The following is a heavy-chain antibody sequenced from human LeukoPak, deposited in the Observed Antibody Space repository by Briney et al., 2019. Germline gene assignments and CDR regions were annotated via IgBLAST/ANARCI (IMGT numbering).Heavy chain of an antibody. D-gene: IGHD2-15*01. CDR1: GFTFSNYG. CDR3: ASTPNGVAAIYFDY. CDR2: LSSSGGST. V-gene: IGHV3-23*01. Sequence: GGTLRLSCAASGFTFSNYGMNWVRQAPGKGLEWVSALSSSGGSTYYADSVKGRFTISRDNSKNTLYLQMNSLRAGDTAVYYCASTPNGVAAIYFDYWGQGTLVTVSS. J-gene: IGHJ4*02.